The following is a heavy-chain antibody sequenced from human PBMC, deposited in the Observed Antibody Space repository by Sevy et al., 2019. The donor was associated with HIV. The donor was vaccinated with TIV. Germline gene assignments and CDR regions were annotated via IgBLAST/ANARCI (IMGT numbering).Heavy chain of an antibody. V-gene: IGHV3-23*01. Sequence: GGSLRLSCVASGFNFNIYSFSWVRQTPGKGLEWVSTLSFGCGKINYADSVQGRFTISRDDSKNALYLEMNSLRVEDTAIYYCAREGCSNPHDYWGQGILVTVSS. CDR1: GFNFNIYS. D-gene: IGHD2-8*01. J-gene: IGHJ4*02. CDR2: LSFGCGKI. CDR3: AREGCSNPHDY.